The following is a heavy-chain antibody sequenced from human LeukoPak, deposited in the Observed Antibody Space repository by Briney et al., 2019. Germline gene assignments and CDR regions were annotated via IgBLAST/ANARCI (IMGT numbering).Heavy chain of an antibody. CDR2: IHHSGST. CDR1: GASISTYY. D-gene: IGHD5-24*01. V-gene: IGHV4-59*01. CDR3: ARGGPDVEMATTIDY. Sequence: SETLSLTCTVSGASISTYYWSCIRRPPGKGLEWIGYIHHSGSTNYNPSLKSRVSISVDTSKNQFSLNLSSVTAADTAVYYCARGGPDVEMATTIDYWGQGTLVTVSS. J-gene: IGHJ4*02.